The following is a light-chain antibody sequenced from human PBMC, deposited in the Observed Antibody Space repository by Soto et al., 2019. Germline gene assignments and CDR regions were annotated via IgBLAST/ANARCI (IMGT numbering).Light chain of an antibody. CDR1: SSNIGAGYD. Sequence: QLVQTQPPSVSRAPGQRVTISCTGSSSNIGAGYDVHWYQQLPGTAPKLLIYGNSNRPSGVPDRFSGSKSGTSASLAITGLQAEDEAYYYCQSYDSSLSGYVFGTGTKVTVL. V-gene: IGLV1-40*01. CDR3: QSYDSSLSGYV. CDR2: GNS. J-gene: IGLJ1*01.